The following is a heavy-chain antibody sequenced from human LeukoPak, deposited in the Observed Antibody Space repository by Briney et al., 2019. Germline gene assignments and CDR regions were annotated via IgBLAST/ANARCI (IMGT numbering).Heavy chain of an antibody. CDR1: GFTFRNYW. CDR3: VRGMDI. J-gene: IGHJ3*02. V-gene: IGHV3-7*01. Sequence: GGSLRLSCAASGFTFRNYWMTWVRQAPGKGLEWVANIKQDGSSRYYVDSVEGRFSISRDNAKNSQYLQMNSLRPEDTAVYYCVRGMDIWGQGTIVTVSS. CDR2: IKQDGSSR.